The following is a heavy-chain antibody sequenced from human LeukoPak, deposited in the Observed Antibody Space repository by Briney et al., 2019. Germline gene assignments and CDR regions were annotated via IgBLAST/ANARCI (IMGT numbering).Heavy chain of an antibody. CDR3: PRDSSMLRGPLVLYYLDF. V-gene: IGHV3-23*01. J-gene: IGHJ4*02. Sequence: GGSLRLSCAASDFSFITYAMSWVRQAPGKGLEWVATITGRGDTTYHADSVKGRFTISRDNSKNTLYLQMDSLRADDTAVYYSPRDSSMLRGPLVLYYLDFWGQGSLVTVSS. CDR2: ITGRGDTT. D-gene: IGHD3-16*01. CDR1: DFSFITYA.